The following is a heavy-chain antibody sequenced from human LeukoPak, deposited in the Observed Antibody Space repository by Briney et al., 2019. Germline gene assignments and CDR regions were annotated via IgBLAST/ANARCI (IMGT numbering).Heavy chain of an antibody. J-gene: IGHJ4*02. CDR2: ISSSSSYI. D-gene: IGHD4-23*01. V-gene: IGHV3-21*04. CDR1: GFTFSSYS. Sequence: GGSLRLSCAASGFTFSSYSMNWVRQAPGKGLEWVSSISSSSSYIYYADSVKGRFTISRDKSKDTLFLQMNSLRVEDTAIYYCAKDGVETYGGVSFFDYWGQGTLVTVSS. CDR3: AKDGVETYGGVSFFDY.